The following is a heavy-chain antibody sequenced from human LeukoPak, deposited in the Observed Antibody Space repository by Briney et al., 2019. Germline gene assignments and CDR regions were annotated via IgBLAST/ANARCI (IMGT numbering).Heavy chain of an antibody. CDR3: AKISQLVRSRMLYCYYGMDV. CDR1: GGSISSSSYY. Sequence: SETLSLTCTVSGGSISSSSYYWGWIRQPPGKGLEWIGSIYYSGSTYYNPSLKSRVTISVDTSKNQFSLKLSSVTAADTAVYYCAKISQLVRSRMLYCYYGMDVWGQGTTVTVSS. CDR2: IYYSGST. J-gene: IGHJ6*02. D-gene: IGHD6-6*01. V-gene: IGHV4-39*01.